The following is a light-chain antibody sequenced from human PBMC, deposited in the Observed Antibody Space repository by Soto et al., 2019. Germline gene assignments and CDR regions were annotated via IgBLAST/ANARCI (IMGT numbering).Light chain of an antibody. V-gene: IGLV6-57*02. CDR3: QSYDSSIVV. CDR1: SGSIASNY. Sequence: NFMLTQPHSVSESPGKTVTIACTGSSGSIASNYVQWYQQRPGSAPTTVIYEDNQIPSGVPDRFSGAIDSSSNSASLTISGLKTEDEADYYCQSYDSSIVVFGGGTKLTGL. J-gene: IGLJ2*01. CDR2: EDN.